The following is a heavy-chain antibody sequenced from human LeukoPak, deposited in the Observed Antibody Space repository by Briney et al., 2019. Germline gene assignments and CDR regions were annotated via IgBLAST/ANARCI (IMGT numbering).Heavy chain of an antibody. V-gene: IGHV3-23*01. Sequence: GGSLRLSCTASGFTFSNYGMSWVRQAPGKGLDWVSTISGSGDSTYYADSVKGRFTISRDNSKNTLYLQMNSLRAEDTAVYYCAKGRSSGSAYFDYWGQGTLVTVSS. J-gene: IGHJ4*02. D-gene: IGHD3-10*01. CDR1: GFTFSNYG. CDR3: AKGRSSGSAYFDY. CDR2: ISGSGDST.